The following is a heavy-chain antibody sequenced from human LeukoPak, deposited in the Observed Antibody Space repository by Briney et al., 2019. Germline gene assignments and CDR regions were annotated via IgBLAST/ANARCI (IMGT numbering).Heavy chain of an antibody. D-gene: IGHD3-10*01. CDR1: GGSISSYY. J-gene: IGHJ4*02. CDR2: IYYSGST. CDR3: ARAVQRITPGNFDY. Sequence: PSETLSLTCTVSGGSISSYYWSWIRQHPGKGLEWIGYIYYSGSTYYNPSLKSRVTISVDTSKNQFSLKLSSVTAADTAVYYCARAVQRITPGNFDYWGQGTLVTVSS. V-gene: IGHV4-59*06.